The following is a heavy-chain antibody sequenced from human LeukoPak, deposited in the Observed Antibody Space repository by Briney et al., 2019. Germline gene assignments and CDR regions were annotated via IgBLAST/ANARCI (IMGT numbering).Heavy chain of an antibody. D-gene: IGHD3-16*01. CDR2: ISSDGRNK. J-gene: IGHJ3*02. V-gene: IGHV3-30*18. CDR3: AKDRPEWGGEEAFDI. Sequence: GSLRLSCAASGFTFRSYGIHWVRQAPGKGLEWVAVISSDGRNKYYADSVKGRFTISRDNSKNTLYLQINSLRAEDTAVYYCAKDRPEWGGEEAFDIWGRGTMVTVSS. CDR1: GFTFRSYG.